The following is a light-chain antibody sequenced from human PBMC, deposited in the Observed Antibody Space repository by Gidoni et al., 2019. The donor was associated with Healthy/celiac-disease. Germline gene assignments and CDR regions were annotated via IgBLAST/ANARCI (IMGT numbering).Light chain of an antibody. Sequence: AIRMTQSPSSFSASTGDRVTITCRASQGISSYLAWYQQKPGKAPKLLIYAASNLQSGVPSRFRGSGSGTDFTLTISCLQSEDFATYYCQQYYSYPLTFGGGTKVEIK. V-gene: IGKV1-8*01. J-gene: IGKJ4*01. CDR3: QQYYSYPLT. CDR1: QGISSY. CDR2: AAS.